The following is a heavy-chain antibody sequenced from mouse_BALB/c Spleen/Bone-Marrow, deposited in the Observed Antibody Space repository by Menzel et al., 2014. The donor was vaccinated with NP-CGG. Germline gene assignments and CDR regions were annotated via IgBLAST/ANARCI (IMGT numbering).Heavy chain of an antibody. CDR3: ARRVLYFFDF. J-gene: IGHJ2*01. Sequence: QVQLQQSGAELMKPGASVKISCKASGYTFSSYWIEWVKQRPGHGLKWIGKILPGSGNTNHNENFKGEATLTADTSSNTVYMQLSSLTSEDSAVYYCARRVLYFFDFWGQGTTLTVSS. CDR2: ILPGSGNT. V-gene: IGHV1-9*01. CDR1: GYTFSSYW. D-gene: IGHD2-3*01.